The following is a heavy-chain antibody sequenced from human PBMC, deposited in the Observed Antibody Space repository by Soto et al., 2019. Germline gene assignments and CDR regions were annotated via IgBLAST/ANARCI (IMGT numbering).Heavy chain of an antibody. Sequence: GGSLRLSXAASGFSFSSYAMSWVRQAPGKGLEWVSAISGSGGSTYYADSVKGRFTISRDNSKNTLYLQMNSLRAEDTAVYYCAKAMIVVGEAVYYYGMDVWGQGTTVTVSS. CDR1: GFSFSSYA. J-gene: IGHJ6*02. CDR3: AKAMIVVGEAVYYYGMDV. D-gene: IGHD3-22*01. CDR2: ISGSGGST. V-gene: IGHV3-23*01.